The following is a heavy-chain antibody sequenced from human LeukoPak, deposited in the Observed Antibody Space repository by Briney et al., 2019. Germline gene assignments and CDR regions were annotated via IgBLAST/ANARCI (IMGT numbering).Heavy chain of an antibody. D-gene: IGHD5-24*01. V-gene: IGHV3-66*01. CDR2: LYSGGST. J-gene: IGHJ6*02. Sequence: GGSLRLSCAASGFTVSGNYMSWVRQPPGKGLEWVSLLYSGGSTYYADSVKGRFSISRDNSKNTLYLQMNSLRAEDTAVYYCASRDKGYYYGMDVWGQGTTVTVS. CDR3: ASRDKGYYYGMDV. CDR1: GFTVSGNY.